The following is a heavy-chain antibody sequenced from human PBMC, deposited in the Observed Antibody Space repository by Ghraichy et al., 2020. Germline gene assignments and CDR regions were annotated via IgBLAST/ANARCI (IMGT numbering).Heavy chain of an antibody. V-gene: IGHV3-23*01. Sequence: GGSLRLSCAASGFTFSSYAMSWVRQAPGKGLEWVSSVSGSGGSTYYADSVRGRFTISRDNSKSTLYLQMNSLRAEDTALYYCAKDRGIAVTAQGDWFDPWGQGTLVTVSS. J-gene: IGHJ5*02. CDR2: VSGSGGST. CDR1: GFTFSSYA. D-gene: IGHD6-19*01. CDR3: AKDRGIAVTAQGDWFDP.